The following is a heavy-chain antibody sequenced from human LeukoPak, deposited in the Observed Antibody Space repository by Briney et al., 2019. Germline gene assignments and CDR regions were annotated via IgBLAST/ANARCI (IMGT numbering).Heavy chain of an antibody. J-gene: IGHJ6*02. D-gene: IGHD2-2*01. CDR3: AKDEGYCSCTSCDRGYYYYGMDV. V-gene: IGHV3-9*01. Sequence: PGGSLRLSCAASGFTFSSYEMNWVRQAPGKGLEWVSGISWNSGSIGYADSVKGRFTISRDNAKNSLYLQMNSLRAEDTALYYCAKDEGYCSCTSCDRGYYYYGMDVWGQGTTVTVSS. CDR2: ISWNSGSI. CDR1: GFTFSSYE.